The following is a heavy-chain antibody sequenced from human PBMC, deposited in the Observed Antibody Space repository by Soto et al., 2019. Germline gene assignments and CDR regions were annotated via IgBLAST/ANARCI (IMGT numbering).Heavy chain of an antibody. V-gene: IGHV4-30-2*01. CDR3: ARATVTTAYYFDY. Sequence: QLQLQESGSGLVKPSQTLSLTCAVSGGSISSGGYSWSWIRQPPGKGLEWIGYIYHSGSTYYNPSLKSRVXXSXDXXKNQFSLKLSSVTAADTAVYYCARATVTTAYYFDYWGQGTLVTVSS. CDR2: IYHSGST. J-gene: IGHJ4*02. D-gene: IGHD4-17*01. CDR1: GGSISSGGYS.